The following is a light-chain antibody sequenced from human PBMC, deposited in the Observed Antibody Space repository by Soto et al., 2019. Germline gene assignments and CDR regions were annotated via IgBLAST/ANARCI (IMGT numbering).Light chain of an antibody. CDR2: LGS. V-gene: IGKV2-28*01. CDR1: QSLLHSNGVNY. Sequence: DIVMTQSPLSLPVTPGEPASISCSSSQSLLHSNGVNYLDWFLQKPGQSPQVLIYLGSNRASGVPDRFSGSGSGTDFTLKISRVEAEDVGVYYCMQSLRTPHTFGQGTKLEIK. J-gene: IGKJ2*01. CDR3: MQSLRTPHT.